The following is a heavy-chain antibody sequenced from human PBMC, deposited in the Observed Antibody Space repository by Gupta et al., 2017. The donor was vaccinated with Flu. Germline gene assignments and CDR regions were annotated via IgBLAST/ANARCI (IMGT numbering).Heavy chain of an antibody. CDR3: ARVRDEYYGSRSYESYYFDY. CDR1: GGSISNYY. Sequence: QVQLQESGPGLVKPSETLSLTCTVSGGSISNYYWSWIRQPPGKGLEWIGYIYFSGSTNCNPSLKSRVTISVDTSKNQFSLKLSSVTAADTAVYYCARVRDEYYGSRSYESYYFDYWGQGTLVTVSS. CDR2: IYFSGST. V-gene: IGHV4-59*01. J-gene: IGHJ4*02. D-gene: IGHD3-10*01.